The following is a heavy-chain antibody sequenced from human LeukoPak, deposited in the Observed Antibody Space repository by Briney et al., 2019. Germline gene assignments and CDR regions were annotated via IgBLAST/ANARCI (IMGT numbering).Heavy chain of an antibody. J-gene: IGHJ4*02. CDR3: ARDSGGRYYYDSSGYLPFDY. Sequence: ASVKVSCKASGYTFTSYGISWVRQAPGQGLERMGWISAYNGNTNYAQKLQGRVTMTTDTSTSTAYMELRSLRSDDTAVYYCARDSGGRYYYDSSGYLPFDYWGQGTLVTVSS. CDR2: ISAYNGNT. D-gene: IGHD3-22*01. CDR1: GYTFTSYG. V-gene: IGHV1-18*01.